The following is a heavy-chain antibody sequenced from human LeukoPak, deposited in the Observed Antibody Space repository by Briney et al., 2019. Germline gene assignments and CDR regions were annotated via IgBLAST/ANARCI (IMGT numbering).Heavy chain of an antibody. Sequence: GGSLRLSCTASGFTFSTYSINWVRQAPGKGLEWVSYISSSSSTIYYADSVKGRFTISRDNAKNSLYLQMNSLRAEDTAVYYCAELGITMIGGVWGKGTTVTISS. CDR1: GFTFSTYS. D-gene: IGHD3-10*02. CDR2: ISSSSSTI. CDR3: AELGITMIGGV. J-gene: IGHJ6*04. V-gene: IGHV3-48*04.